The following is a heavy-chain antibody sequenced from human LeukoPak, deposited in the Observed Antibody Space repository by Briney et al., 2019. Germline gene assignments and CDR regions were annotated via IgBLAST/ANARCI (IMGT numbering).Heavy chain of an antibody. D-gene: IGHD2-15*01. CDR3: ARGSSVVALD. V-gene: IGHV3-30-3*01. Sequence: GGSLRLSCAASGFTFSNYAMHWVRQAPGKGLEWVAVISYDGFNKYYSDSVKGRFTISRDNSKNTLYLQMNSLRAEDTAVYYCARGSSVVALDWGQGTLVTVSS. CDR2: ISYDGFNK. J-gene: IGHJ4*02. CDR1: GFTFSNYA.